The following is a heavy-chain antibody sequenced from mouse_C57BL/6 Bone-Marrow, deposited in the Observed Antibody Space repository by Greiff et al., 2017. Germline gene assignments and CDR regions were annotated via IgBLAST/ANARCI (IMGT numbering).Heavy chain of an antibody. CDR3: TGGYYVGFAY. J-gene: IGHJ3*01. D-gene: IGHD2-3*01. CDR2: IDPETGGT. Sequence: VQLVESGAELVRPGASVTLSCKASGYTFTDYEMHWVKQTPVHGLEWIGAIDPETGGTAYNQKFKGKAILTADKSSSTAYMELRSLTSEDSAVYYCTGGYYVGFAYWGQGTLVTVSA. V-gene: IGHV1-15*01. CDR1: GYTFTDYE.